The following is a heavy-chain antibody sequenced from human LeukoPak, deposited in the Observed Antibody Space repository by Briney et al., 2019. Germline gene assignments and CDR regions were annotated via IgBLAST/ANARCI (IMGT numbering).Heavy chain of an antibody. CDR3: ARELELTYFDY. CDR1: GFTLSSYA. J-gene: IGHJ4*02. V-gene: IGHV3-30*04. D-gene: IGHD1-7*01. CDR2: ISYDGSNK. Sequence: GGSLRLSCAACGFTLSSYAMQGVRQAPGKGLEGVAGISYDGSNKYYADSVKGRFTISRDNSKNSLYLQMNSLRAEDTAVYYCARELELTYFDYWGQGTLVTVSS.